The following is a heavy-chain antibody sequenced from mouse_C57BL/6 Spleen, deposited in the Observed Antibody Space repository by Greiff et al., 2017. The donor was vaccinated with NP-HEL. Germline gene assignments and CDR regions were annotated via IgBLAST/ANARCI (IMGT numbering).Heavy chain of an antibody. Sequence: EVQRVESEGGLVQPGSSMKLSCTASGFTFSDYYMAWVRPVPEKGLEWVANINYDGSSTYYLDSLKSRFIISRDNAKNMLYLQMRSLKSEDTATYFCARGAGYYDYLEGFAYWGQGTLVTVSA. V-gene: IGHV5-16*01. D-gene: IGHD2-4*01. CDR3: ARGAGYYDYLEGFAY. J-gene: IGHJ3*01. CDR1: GFTFSDYY. CDR2: INYDGSST.